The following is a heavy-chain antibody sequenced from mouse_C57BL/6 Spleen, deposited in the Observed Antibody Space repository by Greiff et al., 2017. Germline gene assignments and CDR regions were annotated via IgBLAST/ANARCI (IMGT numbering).Heavy chain of an antibody. CDR3: ARSHYYGSSSYWYFDV. CDR1: GYTFTSYW. J-gene: IGHJ1*03. CDR2: IHPNSGST. D-gene: IGHD1-1*01. V-gene: IGHV1-64*01. Sequence: QVQLQQPGAELVKPGASVKLSCKASGYTFTSYWMHWVKQRPGQGLEWIGMIHPNSGSTNYNEKFKSKATLTVDKSSSTAYMQLSSLTSEDSAVYYCARSHYYGSSSYWYFDVWGTGTTVTVSS.